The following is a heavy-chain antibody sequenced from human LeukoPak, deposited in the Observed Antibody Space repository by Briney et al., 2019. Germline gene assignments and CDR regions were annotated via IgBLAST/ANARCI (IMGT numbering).Heavy chain of an antibody. CDR2: MSNGGSTI. D-gene: IGHD1-26*01. V-gene: IGHV3-48*03. CDR1: GFAFSTYE. Sequence: GGSLRLSCAASGFAFSTYEMNWVRQAPGKGLEWVSYMSNGGSTIKYADSVKGRFTISRDNSKNTLYLQMNSLRAEDTAVYYCAKDKPRELLRGGVIDYWGQGTLVTVSS. CDR3: AKDKPRELLRGGVIDY. J-gene: IGHJ4*02.